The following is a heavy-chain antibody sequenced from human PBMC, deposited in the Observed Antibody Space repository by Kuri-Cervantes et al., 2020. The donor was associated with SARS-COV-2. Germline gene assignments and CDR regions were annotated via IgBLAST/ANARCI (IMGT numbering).Heavy chain of an antibody. D-gene: IGHD3-3*01. Sequence: SVKVSCKASGGTFSSYAISWVRQAPGQGLEWMGGIIPILGTANYAQKFQGRVTITADESTSTAYMELSSLRSEDTAVYYCALESHSPYYMDVWGKGTTVTVSS. CDR1: GGTFSSYA. J-gene: IGHJ6*03. CDR3: ALESHSPYYMDV. V-gene: IGHV1-69*13. CDR2: IIPILGTA.